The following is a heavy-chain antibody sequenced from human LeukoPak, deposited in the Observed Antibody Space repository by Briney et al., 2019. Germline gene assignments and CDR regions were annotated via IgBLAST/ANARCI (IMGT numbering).Heavy chain of an antibody. CDR1: GFTFTNYW. D-gene: IGHD2-2*01. V-gene: IGHV3-74*01. J-gene: IGHJ4*02. CDR2: LPPDELGI. Sequence: GGSLRLSCAASGFTFTNYWMHWVRQAPGMGLVWVSRLPPDELGIIYADSVKGRFTVSRDISTDTLWLQMDSLRTEDTAVYYCAKGPLRGTAAAIDYWGQGTLVTVSS. CDR3: AKGPLRGTAAAIDY.